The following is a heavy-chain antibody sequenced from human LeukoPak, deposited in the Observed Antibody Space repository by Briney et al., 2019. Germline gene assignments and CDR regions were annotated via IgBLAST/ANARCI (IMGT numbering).Heavy chain of an antibody. Sequence: GGSLRLSCAASGFTFSSYWMHWVRQAPGKGLVWVSRINTEGSSTRYADSVKGRFTISRDNAKNTLYLQMNSLRAEDTAVYYCARGLYYDFWSGYHPLDDWGQGTLVTVSS. CDR1: GFTFSSYW. CDR2: INTEGSST. D-gene: IGHD3-3*01. J-gene: IGHJ4*02. CDR3: ARGLYYDFWSGYHPLDD. V-gene: IGHV3-74*01.